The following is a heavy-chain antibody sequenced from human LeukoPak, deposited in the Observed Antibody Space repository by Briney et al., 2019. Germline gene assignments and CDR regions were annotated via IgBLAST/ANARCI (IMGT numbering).Heavy chain of an antibody. J-gene: IGHJ3*01. D-gene: IGHD2-8*01. Sequence: GGSLKLACDASGFSFSVYTMNWVRQAPGKGLEWVASISGRSSNTDYRDSVWGRFTVSSDNAKGTLYLQMSGLRVEDTAVYYCARENGFGDSFDFWGHGTMVIVSA. V-gene: IGHV3-21*01. CDR2: ISGRSSNT. CDR1: GFSFSVYT. CDR3: ARENGFGDSFDF.